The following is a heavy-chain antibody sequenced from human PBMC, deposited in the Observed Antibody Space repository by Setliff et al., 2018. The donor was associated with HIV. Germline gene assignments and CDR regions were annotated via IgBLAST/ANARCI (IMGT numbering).Heavy chain of an antibody. CDR2: IYTSRST. V-gene: IGHV4-61*02. Sequence: PSETLSLTCTVSGDSVSSGSYYWSWIRQPAGKGLEWIGRIYTSRSTNYKPSLKSRLTISVDTSKNQFSLRLNSVTAADTAVYFCARGGAVSADFDSWGQGTLVTVSS. CDR3: ARGGAVSADFDS. D-gene: IGHD3-16*01. J-gene: IGHJ4*02. CDR1: GDSVSSGSYY.